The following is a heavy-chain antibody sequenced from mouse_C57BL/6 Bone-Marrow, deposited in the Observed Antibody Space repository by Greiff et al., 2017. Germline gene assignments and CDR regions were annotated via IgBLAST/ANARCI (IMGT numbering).Heavy chain of an antibody. Sequence: LQQSGAELVRPGSSVKLSCKDSYFAFMASAMHWVKQRPGHGLEWIGSFTMYSDATEYSENFKGKATLTANTSSSTAYMELSSLTSEDSAVYSCAKSSYYDYYGFYYAMDYWGQGTSVTVSS. CDR3: AKSSYYDYYGFYYAMDY. D-gene: IGHD2-4*01. V-gene: IGHV1-49*01. J-gene: IGHJ4*01. CDR2: FTMYSDAT. CDR1: YFAFMASA.